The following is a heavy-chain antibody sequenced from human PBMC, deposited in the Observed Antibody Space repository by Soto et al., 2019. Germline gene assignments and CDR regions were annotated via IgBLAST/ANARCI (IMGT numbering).Heavy chain of an antibody. CDR3: ARDSHIAGNHFDY. J-gene: IGHJ4*02. CDR1: GYTFTSYA. D-gene: IGHD1-20*01. V-gene: IGHV1-3*01. CDR2: INAGNGNT. Sequence: ASVKVSCKSSGYTFTSYAMHCVHQAPGQRLEWMGWINAGNGNTKYSQKFQGRVTITRDTSASTAYMELSSLRSEDTAVYYCARDSHIAGNHFDYWGQGTLVTVSS.